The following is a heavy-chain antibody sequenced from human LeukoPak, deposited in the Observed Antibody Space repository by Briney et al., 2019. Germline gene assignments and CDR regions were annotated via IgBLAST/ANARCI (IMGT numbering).Heavy chain of an antibody. CDR1: GGTFSSYA. Sequence: GASVKVSCKASGGTFSSYAISWVRQAPGQGLEWMGRIIPILGIANYAQKFQGRVTITADKSTSTAYMELSSLRSEDTAVYYCARGRYSGYAHGFDSDYWGQGTLVTVSS. CDR2: IIPILGIA. J-gene: IGHJ4*02. V-gene: IGHV1-69*04. CDR3: ARGRYSGYAHGFDSDY. D-gene: IGHD5-12*01.